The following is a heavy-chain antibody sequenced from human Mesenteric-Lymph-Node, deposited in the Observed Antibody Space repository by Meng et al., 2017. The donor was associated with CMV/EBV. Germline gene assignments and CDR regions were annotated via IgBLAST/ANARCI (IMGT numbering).Heavy chain of an antibody. Sequence: GGSLRLSCAASGFTFSTYWMHWVRQAPGKGLVWVTRINTDGSDTSYADSVKGRFTISRDNAKNSLYLQMNSLRAEDTAVYYCARVKYGYFDYWGQGTLVTVSS. CDR3: ARVKYGYFDY. CDR1: GFTFSTYW. D-gene: IGHD3-10*01. V-gene: IGHV3-74*01. CDR2: INTDGSDT. J-gene: IGHJ4*02.